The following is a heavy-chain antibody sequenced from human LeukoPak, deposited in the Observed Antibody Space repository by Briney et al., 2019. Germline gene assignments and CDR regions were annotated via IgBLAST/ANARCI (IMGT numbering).Heavy chain of an antibody. D-gene: IGHD3-22*01. CDR2: INPNSGGT. CDR1: GYTFTGYY. CDR3: ARDPFLNYYDSSGYDRG. V-gene: IGHV1-2*02. Sequence: GASVKVSCKASGYTFTGYYMHWVRQAPGQGLEWMGWINPNSGGTNYAQKFQGRVTMTRDKSISTAYMELSRLRSDDTAVYYCARDPFLNYYDSSGYDRGWGQGTLVTVSS. J-gene: IGHJ4*02.